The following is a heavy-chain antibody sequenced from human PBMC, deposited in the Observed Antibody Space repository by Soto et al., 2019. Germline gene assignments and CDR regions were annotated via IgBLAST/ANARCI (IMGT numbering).Heavy chain of an antibody. Sequence: EVQLVESGGGLIHPGGSLRLSCAASGFTVSSNYMSWVRQAPGKGLEWVSVIYRGDSTYYADSVKGRFTISRDNSKNTLYLQMNSLRADDTAVYYCARNYYDSGGGFDYCGQGTLVTVSS. CDR2: IYRGDST. CDR3: ARNYYDSGGGFDY. CDR1: GFTVSSNY. V-gene: IGHV3-53*01. J-gene: IGHJ4*02. D-gene: IGHD3-22*01.